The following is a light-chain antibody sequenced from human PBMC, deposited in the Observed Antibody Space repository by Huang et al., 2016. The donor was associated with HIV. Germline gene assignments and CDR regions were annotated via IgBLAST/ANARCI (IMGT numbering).Light chain of an antibody. CDR1: QSISGW. Sequence: DIQMTQSPSTLSASVGDRVTITCRASQSISGWLAWYQQKPGKAPKLLIYKASSLESGVPSRFSGSGSGTEFTLTSSSLQPDDFATYYCQQYGTFGQGTKVEIK. J-gene: IGKJ1*01. V-gene: IGKV1-5*03. CDR2: KAS. CDR3: QQYGT.